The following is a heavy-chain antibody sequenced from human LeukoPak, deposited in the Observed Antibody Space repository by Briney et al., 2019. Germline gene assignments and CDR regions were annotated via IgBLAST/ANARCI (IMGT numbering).Heavy chain of an antibody. J-gene: IGHJ5*02. V-gene: IGHV1-18*01. Sequence: ASVKVSCKASGYTFTGYGISWVRQAPGQGLEWMGWISAYNGNTNYAQKLQGRVTMTTDTSTSTAYMELRSLRSDDTAVYYCARDNCSGGSCYGWFDPWGQGTLVTVSS. CDR2: ISAYNGNT. D-gene: IGHD2-15*01. CDR1: GYTFTGYG. CDR3: ARDNCSGGSCYGWFDP.